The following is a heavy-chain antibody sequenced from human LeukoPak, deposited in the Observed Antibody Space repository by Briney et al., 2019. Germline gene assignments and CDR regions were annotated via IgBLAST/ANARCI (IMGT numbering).Heavy chain of an antibody. CDR1: GYTFTSYY. V-gene: IGHV1-46*01. D-gene: IGHD1-26*01. CDR2: INPSGGST. J-gene: IGHJ5*02. Sequence: ASVKVSCKASGYTFTSYYMHWVRQAPGQGLEWMGIINPSGGSTSYAQKFQGRVTMTRDMSTSTVYVELSSLRSDDTAVYYCARDMKRSRARWENLGFDPWGQGTLVTVSS. CDR3: ARDMKRSRARWENLGFDP.